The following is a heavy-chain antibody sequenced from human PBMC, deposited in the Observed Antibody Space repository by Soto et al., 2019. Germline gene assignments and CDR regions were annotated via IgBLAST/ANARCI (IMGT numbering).Heavy chain of an antibody. CDR2: ISGSGGST. D-gene: IGHD4-17*01. V-gene: IGHV3-23*01. CDR3: AKGQGGYGDDRAGGYFDL. Sequence: EVQLLESGGGLVQPGGSLRLSCAASGFTFSSYAMSWVRQAPGKGLEWVSAISGSGGSTYYADSVKGRFTISRDNSKNTLYLQMNSLRADDTAVYYCAKGQGGYGDDRAGGYFDLWVRGTLVTVSS. CDR1: GFTFSSYA. J-gene: IGHJ2*01.